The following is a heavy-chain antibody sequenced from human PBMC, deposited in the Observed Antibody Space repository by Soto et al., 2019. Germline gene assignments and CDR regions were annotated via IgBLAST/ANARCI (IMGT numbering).Heavy chain of an antibody. CDR1: GYTFTSYG. D-gene: IGHD2-15*01. CDR2: ISAYNGNT. Sequence: GASVKVSCKASGYTFTSYGISWVRQAPGQGLEWMGWISAYNGNTNYAQKLQGRVTMTTDTSTSTAYMELRSLRSDATAVYYCARSPIVVVVAAIDYWGQGTLVTVSS. J-gene: IGHJ4*02. CDR3: ARSPIVVVVAAIDY. V-gene: IGHV1-18*01.